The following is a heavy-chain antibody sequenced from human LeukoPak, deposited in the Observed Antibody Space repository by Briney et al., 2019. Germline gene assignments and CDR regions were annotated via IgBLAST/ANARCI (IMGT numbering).Heavy chain of an antibody. CDR3: ARESITGDRDFDY. D-gene: IGHD7-27*01. CDR2: ISSGSRTI. Sequence: GGSLRLSCAASGFSFSGYSMNWVRQAPGRGLEWISYISSGSRTIFYADSVKGRFTISRDNAKNSLYLQMNSLRADDTAVYYCARESITGDRDFDYWGQGTLIAVSS. J-gene: IGHJ4*02. V-gene: IGHV3-48*01. CDR1: GFSFSGYS.